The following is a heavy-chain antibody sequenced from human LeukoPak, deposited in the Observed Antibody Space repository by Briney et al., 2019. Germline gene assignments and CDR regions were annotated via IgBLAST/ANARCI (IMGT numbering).Heavy chain of an antibody. Sequence: ASVKVSCKASGFIFTSSAIQWVRQARGQRLEWIGWIVVGSGNTNLAQQFQGRVTLTRDMSTSTAYMELSSLRFEDTAVYYCAAGMGEIPRALNIWGQGTMVTVSS. CDR3: AAGMGEIPRALNI. CDR1: GFIFTSSA. CDR2: IVVGSGNT. V-gene: IGHV1-58*02. J-gene: IGHJ3*02. D-gene: IGHD1-26*01.